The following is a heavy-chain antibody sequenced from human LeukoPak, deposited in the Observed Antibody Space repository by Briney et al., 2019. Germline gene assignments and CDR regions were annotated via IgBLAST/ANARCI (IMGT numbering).Heavy chain of an antibody. CDR3: AREGRPYCAGDF. CDR2: IYYSGST. J-gene: IGHJ4*02. Sequence: SETLSLTCTVSGGSISTTGYYWGWIRQPPGKGLEWIGNIYYSGSTYYNPSLNSRLTISVDTSKNQFSLKLSSVTAADTAVYYCAREGRPYCAGDFWGQGTLVTVSS. V-gene: IGHV4-39*07. CDR1: GGSISTTGYY. D-gene: IGHD1-1*01.